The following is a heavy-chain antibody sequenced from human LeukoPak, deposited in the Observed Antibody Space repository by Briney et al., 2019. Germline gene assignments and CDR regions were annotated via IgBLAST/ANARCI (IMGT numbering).Heavy chain of an antibody. D-gene: IGHD3-22*01. CDR2: IYYSGST. V-gene: IGHV4-31*03. J-gene: IGHJ4*02. CDR3: ARRGYDSSGYESHFDY. Sequence: SQTLSLTCTVSGGSISSGGYYWSWIRQHPGTGLEWIVYIYYSGSTYYNPSLKSRVTISVDTSKNQFSLKLSSVTAADTAVYYCARRGYDSSGYESHFDYWGQGTLVTVSS. CDR1: GGSISSGGYY.